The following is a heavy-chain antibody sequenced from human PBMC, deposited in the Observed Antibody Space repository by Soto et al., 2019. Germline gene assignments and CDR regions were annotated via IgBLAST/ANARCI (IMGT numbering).Heavy chain of an antibody. CDR2: ISDTGGAT. CDR3: AKNRQFRSYYESAGHYNN. J-gene: IGHJ4*02. CDR1: GFTFRNYD. D-gene: IGHD3-10*01. V-gene: IGHV3-23*01. Sequence: EVQLLESGGGLVQPGGSLRLSCVASGFTFRNYDMRWVRQAPGKGLEWVSGISDTGGATYYADSVKGRFTISRDNSKNTLYLQMNSLRANDTAVYYCAKNRQFRSYYESAGHYNNWGQGTLVTVSS.